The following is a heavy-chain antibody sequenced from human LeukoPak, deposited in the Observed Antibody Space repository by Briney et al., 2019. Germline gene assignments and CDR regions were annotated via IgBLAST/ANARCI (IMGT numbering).Heavy chain of an antibody. J-gene: IGHJ6*02. Sequence: GASVKVSCKASGGTFSIYAISWVLQAPGQGLEWMGCINVYSGGAHYAQKFQGRLSMTRDTSLNTAYMELSSLRSDDMAVYYCARDILGRSNGGSNYFGMEVWGQGTTVTVSS. CDR2: INVYSGGA. CDR1: GGTFSIYA. V-gene: IGHV1-2*02. D-gene: IGHD2-15*01. CDR3: ARDILGRSNGGSNYFGMEV.